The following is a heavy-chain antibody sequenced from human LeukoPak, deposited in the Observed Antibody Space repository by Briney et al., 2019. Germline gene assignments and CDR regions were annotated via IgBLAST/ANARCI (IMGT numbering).Heavy chain of an antibody. CDR2: INHSGST. D-gene: IGHD3-3*01. CDR3: ARVGWSGLEIN. V-gene: IGHV4-34*01. J-gene: IGHJ4*02. CDR1: GGSFSGYY. Sequence: PSETLSLTCAVYGGSFSGYYWSWIRQPPGKGLEWIGEINHSGSTNYNPSLKSRVTISVDTSKNPFSMKLSSVTAADTAVYYCARVGWSGLEINWGQGTLVTVSS.